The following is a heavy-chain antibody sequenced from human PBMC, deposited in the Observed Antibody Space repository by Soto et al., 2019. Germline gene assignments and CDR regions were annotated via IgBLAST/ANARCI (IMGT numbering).Heavy chain of an antibody. Sequence: VLLVESGGGVVQPGGSLRLSCAAFGFTFSASVMHWVRQAPGKGLEWMAILSYGAKNKYYADSVKGRFTISRDISESTLYLQMDSLRTEDTAVYYCVREEFEDGRGHFTNWGQGTLVSVSS. D-gene: IGHD3-3*01. V-gene: IGHV3-30*03. CDR3: VREEFEDGRGHFTN. CDR2: LSYGAKNK. CDR1: GFTFSASV. J-gene: IGHJ4*02.